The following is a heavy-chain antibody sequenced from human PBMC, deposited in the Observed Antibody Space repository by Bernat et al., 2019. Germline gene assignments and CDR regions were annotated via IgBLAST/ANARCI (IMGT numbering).Heavy chain of an antibody. V-gene: IGHV5-51*01. CDR1: GYTFTNYW. Sequence: EVQLVQSGAEVKKPGESLKISCKGSGYTFTNYWIAWVRQMPGKGLEWMGIIFPGDSDVRSSPSFPGQVTISADKSINTACLQWSSLKASDTAMYYCARQDGSGLYCFDYWGQGTLVTVSS. D-gene: IGHD3-10*01. CDR3: ARQDGSGLYCFDY. CDR2: IFPGDSDV. J-gene: IGHJ4*02.